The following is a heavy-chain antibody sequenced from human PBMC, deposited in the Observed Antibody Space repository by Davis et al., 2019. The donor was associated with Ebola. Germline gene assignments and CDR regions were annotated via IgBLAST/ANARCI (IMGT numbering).Heavy chain of an antibody. CDR3: ARLFGDYDDYNWYDP. CDR2: IYHSGTT. CDR1: GDSISSYY. J-gene: IGHJ5*02. V-gene: IGHV4-59*08. D-gene: IGHD2-21*02. Sequence: SETLSLTCTVSGDSISSYYWSWIRQTPGKELEWIGYIYHSGTTNYSPSLKSRVTISVDTSRNQFSLNLSSVTAADTAVYYCARLFGDYDDYNWYDPWGQGTLVTVSS.